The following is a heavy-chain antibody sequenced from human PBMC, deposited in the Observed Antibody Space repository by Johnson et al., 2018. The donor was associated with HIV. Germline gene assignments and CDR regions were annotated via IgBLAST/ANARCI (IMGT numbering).Heavy chain of an antibody. V-gene: IGHV3-20*04. D-gene: IGHD3-22*01. CDR3: AREYLPTYYYDSSGYAFDI. CDR1: GFTFDDYG. Sequence: VQLVESGGGVVQPGGSLRLSCAASGFTFDDYGMSWVRQAPGKGLEWVSGINWNGGSTGYADSVKGRFTISRDNAKNSLYLQMNSLRAEDTALYYCAREYLPTYYYDSSGYAFDIWGQGTMVTVSS. J-gene: IGHJ3*02. CDR2: INWNGGST.